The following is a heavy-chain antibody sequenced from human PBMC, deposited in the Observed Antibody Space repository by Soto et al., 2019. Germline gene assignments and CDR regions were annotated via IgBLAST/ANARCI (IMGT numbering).Heavy chain of an antibody. Sequence: QVQLVESGGGVVQPGRSLRLSCAASGFTFSSYAMHWVRQAPGKGLEWVAVISYDGSNKYYADSVKGRFTISRDNSKNTLYLQMNSLRAEDTAVYCCARDLLNYYDSSGYYPPFDYWGQGTLVTVSS. J-gene: IGHJ4*02. V-gene: IGHV3-30-3*01. D-gene: IGHD3-22*01. CDR2: ISYDGSNK. CDR3: ARDLLNYYDSSGYYPPFDY. CDR1: GFTFSSYA.